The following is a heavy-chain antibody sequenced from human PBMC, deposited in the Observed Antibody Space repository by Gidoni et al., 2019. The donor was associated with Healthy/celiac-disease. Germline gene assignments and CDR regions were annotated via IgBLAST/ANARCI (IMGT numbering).Heavy chain of an antibody. V-gene: IGHV3-73*01. D-gene: IGHD2-2*01. CDR1: GLTFSGSA. CDR2: IRSKANSYAT. Sequence: EVQLVESGGGLVQPGGSLKLSCAASGLTFSGSAMHWVRQASGKGLEWVGRIRSKANSYATAYAASVKGRFTISRDDSKNTAYLQMNSLKTEDTAVYYCTRASQPYYYYYMDVWGKGTTVTVSS. CDR3: TRASQPYYYYYMDV. J-gene: IGHJ6*03.